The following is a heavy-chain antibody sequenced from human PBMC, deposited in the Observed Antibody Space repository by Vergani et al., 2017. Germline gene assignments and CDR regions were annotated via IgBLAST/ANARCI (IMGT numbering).Heavy chain of an antibody. Sequence: QVQLVESGGGVVQPGRSLRLSCAASGFTFSSYGMHWVRQAPGKGLEWVAVISYDGSNKYYADSVKGRFTISRDNSKNTLYLQMNSLRAEDTAVYYCAKDTVTLLGYCSSTSCDTPGHFDYWGQGTLVTVSS. D-gene: IGHD2-2*01. CDR1: GFTFSSYG. J-gene: IGHJ4*02. CDR2: ISYDGSNK. V-gene: IGHV3-30*18. CDR3: AKDTVTLLGYCSSTSCDTPGHFDY.